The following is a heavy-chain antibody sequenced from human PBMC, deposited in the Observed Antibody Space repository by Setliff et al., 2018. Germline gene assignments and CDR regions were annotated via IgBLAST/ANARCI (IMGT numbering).Heavy chain of an antibody. V-gene: IGHV1-2*06. J-gene: IGHJ4*02. Sequence: GASVKVSCKTSGYPFTDYYIHWVRQAPGQGLEWMGRINPNSGATNFAQKFQGRVTMTRDTSISTAYMDLSRLRSDDTAVYYCARVGGADYYDSSGYYFLKQYYFDYWGQGTLVTVSS. CDR2: INPNSGAT. D-gene: IGHD3-22*01. CDR3: ARVGGADYYDSSGYYFLKQYYFDY. CDR1: GYPFTDYY.